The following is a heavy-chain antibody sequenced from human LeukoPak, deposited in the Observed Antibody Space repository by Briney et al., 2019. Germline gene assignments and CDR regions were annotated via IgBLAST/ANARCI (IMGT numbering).Heavy chain of an antibody. CDR1: GYSISSGYY. V-gene: IGHV4-38-2*02. D-gene: IGHD3-3*01. CDR2: IYHSGST. J-gene: IGHJ4*02. Sequence: SETLSLTCTVSGYSISSGYYWGWIRQPPGKGRGWVGSIYHSGSTYYNPSLKSRVTISVDTSKNQFSLKLSSVTAADTAVYYCARVHYDFWSGYFYFDYWGQGTLVTVSS. CDR3: ARVHYDFWSGYFYFDY.